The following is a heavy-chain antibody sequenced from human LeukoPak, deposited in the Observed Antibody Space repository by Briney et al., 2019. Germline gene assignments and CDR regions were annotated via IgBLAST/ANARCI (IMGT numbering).Heavy chain of an antibody. Sequence: ASVKVSCKTSGYTFTSYDISWVRQAPGQGLEWMGWISAYNGNTDYAQKLQGRVTMTRDMATSTDYMEVSSLRSEDTAVYYCARDNSVGDSAWWFDPWGQGTLVTVSS. CDR1: GYTFTSYD. D-gene: IGHD5-12*01. V-gene: IGHV1-18*01. CDR2: ISAYNGNT. CDR3: ARDNSVGDSAWWFDP. J-gene: IGHJ5*02.